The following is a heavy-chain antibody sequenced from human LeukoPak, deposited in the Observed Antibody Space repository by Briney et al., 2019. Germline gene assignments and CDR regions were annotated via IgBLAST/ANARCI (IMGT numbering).Heavy chain of an antibody. J-gene: IGHJ6*04. CDR3: ARGRRGLDSGTYPPIPIHHHYYGMDV. CDR1: GFTFSSYE. Sequence: GGSLRLSCAASGFTFSSYEMNWVREAPGKGLGSVSYISSSGSTINYADSVKGRFTISRDNDKNSLYLQMNSLRAEDTAVYYCARGRRGLDSGTYPPIPIHHHYYGMDVWGKGTTVTVSS. CDR2: ISSSGSTI. D-gene: IGHD3-10*01. V-gene: IGHV3-48*03.